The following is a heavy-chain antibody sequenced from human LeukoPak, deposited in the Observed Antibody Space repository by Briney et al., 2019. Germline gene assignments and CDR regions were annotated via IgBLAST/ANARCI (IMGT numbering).Heavy chain of an antibody. J-gene: IGHJ5*02. CDR2: INHSGST. Sequence: SETLSLTCAVYGGSFSGYYWSWIRQPPGKGLEWIGEINHSGSTNYNPSLKSRVTISVDTSKNQFSLKLSSVTAADTAVYYCGVRAKMRRRIPHGFDPWGQGTLVTVS. CDR3: GVRAKMRRRIPHGFDP. CDR1: GGSFSGYY. D-gene: IGHD3-10*01. V-gene: IGHV4-34*01.